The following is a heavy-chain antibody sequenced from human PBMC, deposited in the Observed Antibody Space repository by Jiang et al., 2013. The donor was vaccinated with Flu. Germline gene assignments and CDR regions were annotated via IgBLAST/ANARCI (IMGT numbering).Heavy chain of an antibody. V-gene: IGHV3-21*01. CDR3: ARGDYGDYPFDY. J-gene: IGHJ4*02. Sequence: GGSLRLSCAASGFTFSSYSMNWVRQAPGKGLEWVSSISSSSSYIYYADSVKGRFTISRDNAKNSLYLQMNSLRAEDTAVYYCARGDYGDYPFDYWGQGTLVTVSS. D-gene: IGHD4-17*01. CDR1: GFTFSSYS. CDR2: ISSSSSYI.